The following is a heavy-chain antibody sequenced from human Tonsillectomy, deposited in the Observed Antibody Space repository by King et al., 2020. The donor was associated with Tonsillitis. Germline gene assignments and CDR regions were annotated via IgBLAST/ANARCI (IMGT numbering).Heavy chain of an antibody. CDR3: ARGHIPGVGGLGAAGL. CDR1: GFTFSSYA. CDR2: ISYDGSNK. Sequence: VQLVESGGGVVQPGRSLRLSCAASGFTFSSYAMHWVRQAPGKGLEWVAVISYDGSNKYYADSVKGRFSISRDNSKNTLYVQMNSLRAEDTAVYYCARGHIPGVGGLGAAGLWGQGTLVNV. V-gene: IGHV3-30-3*01. D-gene: IGHD3-10*01. J-gene: IGHJ4*02.